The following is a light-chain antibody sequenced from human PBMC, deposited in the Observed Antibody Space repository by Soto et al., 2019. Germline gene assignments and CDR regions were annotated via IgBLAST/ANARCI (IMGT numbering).Light chain of an antibody. CDR3: QQYNDWPPKRT. V-gene: IGKV3-15*01. CDR1: QSITTN. Sequence: EVVMTQSPVTLSVSPGERATLSCRASQSITTNLAWYQHKPGQAPRLLIYGASTRATAVPARFSGSGSGTQFTLTISSLQSEDFALYYCQQYNDWPPKRTFGQGTRVDFK. J-gene: IGKJ1*01. CDR2: GAS.